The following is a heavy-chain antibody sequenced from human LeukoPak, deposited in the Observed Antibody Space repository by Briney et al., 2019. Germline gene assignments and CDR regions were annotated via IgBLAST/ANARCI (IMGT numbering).Heavy chain of an antibody. CDR1: GYTFTSYG. Sequence: ASVKVSCKASGYTFTSYGISWVRQAPGQGLEWMGWISAYNGNTNYAQELQGRVTMTTDTSTSTAYMELRSLRSDDTAVYYCARVTPGEGTLDYWGQGTLVTVSS. CDR3: ARVTPGEGTLDY. V-gene: IGHV1-18*01. J-gene: IGHJ4*02. D-gene: IGHD3-10*01. CDR2: ISAYNGNT.